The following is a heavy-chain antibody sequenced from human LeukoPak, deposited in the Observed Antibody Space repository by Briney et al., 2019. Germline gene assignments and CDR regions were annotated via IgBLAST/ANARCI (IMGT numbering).Heavy chain of an antibody. V-gene: IGHV1-69*13. CDR2: IIPIFGTA. D-gene: IGHD2-15*01. CDR1: GGTFSSYA. Sequence: SVKVSCKASGGTFSSYAISWVRQAPGQGLEWMGGIIPIFGTANYAQKFQGRVTITVDESTSTAYMELSSLRSEDTAVYYCARGVPRLDGSGGWFDPWGQGTLVTVSS. CDR3: ARGVPRLDGSGGWFDP. J-gene: IGHJ5*02.